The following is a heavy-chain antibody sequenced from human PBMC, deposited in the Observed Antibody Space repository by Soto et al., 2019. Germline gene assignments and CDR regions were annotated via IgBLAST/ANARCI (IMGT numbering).Heavy chain of an antibody. V-gene: IGHV4-59*01. CDR2: IYYSGST. Sequence: LSLTCTVSGGSISSYYWSWIRQPPGKGLEWIGYIYYSGSTKYNPSLKSRVTISVDTSKNQFSLKLSSVTAADTAVYYCARAITPSYYFDYWGQGTLVTVSS. D-gene: IGHD1-20*01. CDR1: GGSISSYY. CDR3: ARAITPSYYFDY. J-gene: IGHJ4*02.